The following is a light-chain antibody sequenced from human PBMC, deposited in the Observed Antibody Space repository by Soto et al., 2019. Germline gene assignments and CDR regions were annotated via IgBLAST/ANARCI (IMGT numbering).Light chain of an antibody. V-gene: IGKV3-20*01. J-gene: IGKJ2*01. CDR2: NAS. Sequence: EIVLTQSPGTLSLSPGERATLFCRASQSVSSNFLAWHQQKPGQAPRLLIYNASRRAAGIPDRFSGSGSGTDFPLTISRLEPEDFAVYYCQQYSTSSPRYTFGQGTKLEIK. CDR3: QQYSTSSPRYT. CDR1: QSVSSNF.